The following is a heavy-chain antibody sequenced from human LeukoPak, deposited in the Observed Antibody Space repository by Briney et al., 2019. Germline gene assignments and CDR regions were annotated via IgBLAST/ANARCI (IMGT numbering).Heavy chain of an antibody. V-gene: IGHV4-59*08. D-gene: IGHD3-22*01. J-gene: IGHJ4*02. CDR3: ARQGDSGRSYDY. CDR2: IYYTGST. CDR1: GGSISSYY. Sequence: SETLSLTCTVSGGSISSYYWSWVRQPPGKGMEWIGHIYYTGSTNYNPSLKSRVTISLDTSNNQFSLNLRSVTAADTAVYFCARQGDSGRSYDYWGQGTLVTVSS.